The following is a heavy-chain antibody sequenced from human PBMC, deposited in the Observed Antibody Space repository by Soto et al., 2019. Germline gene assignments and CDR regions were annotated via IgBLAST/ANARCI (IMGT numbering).Heavy chain of an antibody. CDR2: IDWDDDK. CDR3: ARMPALTRKTDYYYYGMDV. CDR1: GFSLSTSGMC. Sequence: SGPTLVNPTQTLTLTCTFSGFSLSTSGMCVSWIRQPPGKALEWLALIDWDDDKYYSTSLKTRLTISKDTSKNQVVLTMTNMDPVDTATYYCARMPALTRKTDYYYYGMDVWGQGTTVTVSS. J-gene: IGHJ6*02. V-gene: IGHV2-70*01. D-gene: IGHD1-20*01.